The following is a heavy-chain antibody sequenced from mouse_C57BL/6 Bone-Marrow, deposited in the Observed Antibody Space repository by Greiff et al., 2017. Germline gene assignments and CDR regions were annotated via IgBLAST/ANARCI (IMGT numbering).Heavy chain of an antibody. J-gene: IGHJ1*03. Sequence: EVQRVESGAGLVKPGGSLKLSCAASGFTFSSYAMSWVRQTPEKRLEWVAYISSGGDYIYYADTVKGRFTISRDNARNTLYLQMRSLKSEDTAMYYCTRVGYYGSRRYFDVWGTGTTVTVSS. CDR2: ISSGGDYI. CDR3: TRVGYYGSRRYFDV. V-gene: IGHV5-9-1*02. CDR1: GFTFSSYA. D-gene: IGHD1-1*01.